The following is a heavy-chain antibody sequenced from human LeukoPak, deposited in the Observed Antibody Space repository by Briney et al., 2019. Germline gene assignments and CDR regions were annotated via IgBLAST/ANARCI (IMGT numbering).Heavy chain of an antibody. CDR2: ISSFSGTI. J-gene: IGHJ4*02. Sequence: GGSLRLSCVASGITFSSYSMNWVRQAPGKGLEWVSYISSFSGTINYADSVKGRFTISRDNAKQSLYLQMNSLRAQDPAVYFLARDQGGVGYGGQGTLVTVPS. CDR1: GITFSSYS. CDR3: ARDQGGVGY. V-gene: IGHV3-48*01. D-gene: IGHD3-16*01.